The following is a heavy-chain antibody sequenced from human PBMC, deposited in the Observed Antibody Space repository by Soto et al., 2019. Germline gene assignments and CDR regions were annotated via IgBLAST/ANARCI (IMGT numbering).Heavy chain of an antibody. J-gene: IGHJ3*02. V-gene: IGHV1-18*01. D-gene: IGHD2-15*01. CDR2: ISAYNGNT. Sequence: ASVKVSCKASGYTFTSYGISWVQQAPGQGLEWMGWISAYNGNTNYAQKLQGRVTMTTDTSTSTAYMELRSLRSDDTAVYYCARDWCISLFLRASGSCYDDAFDIWGQGTMVTVSS. CDR1: GYTFTSYG. CDR3: ARDWCISLFLRASGSCYDDAFDI.